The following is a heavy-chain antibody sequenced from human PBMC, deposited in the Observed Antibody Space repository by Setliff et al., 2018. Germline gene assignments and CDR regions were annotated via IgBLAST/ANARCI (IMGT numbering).Heavy chain of an antibody. J-gene: IGHJ3*02. Sequence: SETLSLTCAVYGGSFSGYYWGWIRQPPGKGLEWIGEINHSGSTNYNPSLESRVTISVDTSKNQFSLKLSSVTAADTAVYYCARSGYYDFWSGFLNDAFDIWGQGTMVTVSS. CDR1: GGSFSGYY. CDR3: ARSGYYDFWSGFLNDAFDI. V-gene: IGHV4-34*01. D-gene: IGHD3-3*01. CDR2: INHSGST.